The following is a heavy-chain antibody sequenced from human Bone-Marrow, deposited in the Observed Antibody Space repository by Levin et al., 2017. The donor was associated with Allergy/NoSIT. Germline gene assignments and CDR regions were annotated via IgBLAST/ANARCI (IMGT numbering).Heavy chain of an antibody. D-gene: IGHD2-21*02. Sequence: PGGSLRLSCTVSADPINNSPYYWAWVRQPPGKGLEWIGSVYYSGTTYYNPSLKSRVTISVDTSKNQFSLKLPAVTAADTARYWCARQTCGGGACYDSRGWFDPWGQGTLVTVSS. J-gene: IGHJ5*02. CDR2: VYYSGTT. CDR3: ARQTCGGGACYDSRGWFDP. CDR1: ADPINNSPYY. V-gene: IGHV4-39*01.